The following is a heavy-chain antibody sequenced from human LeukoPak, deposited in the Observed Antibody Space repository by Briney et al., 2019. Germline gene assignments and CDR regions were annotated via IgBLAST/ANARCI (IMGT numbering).Heavy chain of an antibody. V-gene: IGHV3-23*01. CDR1: GFTFSSYW. D-gene: IGHD3-16*02. CDR2: ISGSGGST. Sequence: GGSLRLSCEASGFTFSSYWMNWVRQAPGKGLEWVSAISGSGGSTYYADSVKGRFTISRDNSKNTLYLQMNSLRAEDTAVYYCAKDLRDDYVWGSYRYPIDYWGQGTLVTVSS. CDR3: AKDLRDDYVWGSYRYPIDY. J-gene: IGHJ4*02.